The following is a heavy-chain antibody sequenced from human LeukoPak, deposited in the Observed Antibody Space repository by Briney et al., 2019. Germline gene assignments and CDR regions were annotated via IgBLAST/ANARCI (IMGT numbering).Heavy chain of an antibody. V-gene: IGHV3-74*03. CDR3: ARDYASSPDY. J-gene: IGHJ4*02. D-gene: IGHD3-10*01. Sequence: PGGSLRLSCTASGFTFSTYWINWVRQSPGKGLVWVALINGDGSTTTHADSVKGRFTISRDNAKNTAYLQMNSLRDEDTAVYFCARDYASSPDYRGQGTLVTVSA. CDR1: GFTFSTYW. CDR2: INGDGSTT.